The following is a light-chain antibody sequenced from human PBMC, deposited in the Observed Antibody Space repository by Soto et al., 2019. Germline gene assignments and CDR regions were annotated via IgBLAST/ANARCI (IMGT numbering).Light chain of an antibody. Sequence: EILLTQSPATLSLSPRERATLSCRASESVTTDSVWYQQKPGQGPRLLIYDASKRATGIPARFSVSGSGTDFTLTISSLEPEDFAVYYCQQSSKWPPTFGGGTKVDIK. CDR2: DAS. CDR3: QQSSKWPPT. CDR1: ESVTTD. V-gene: IGKV3-11*01. J-gene: IGKJ4*01.